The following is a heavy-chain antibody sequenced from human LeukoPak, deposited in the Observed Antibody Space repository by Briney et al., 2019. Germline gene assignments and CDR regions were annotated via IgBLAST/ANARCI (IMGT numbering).Heavy chain of an antibody. V-gene: IGHV1-69*06. CDR1: GGTFSNNA. CDR2: IIPIFGTT. J-gene: IGHJ3*02. D-gene: IGHD2-8*01. Sequence: ASVKVSCKASGGTFSNNAISWVRQAPGQGLEWMGGIIPIFGTTNYAQKLQGRVTVTADKSTSTAYMELSSLTSEDTAVYYCARRYCTNGVCYDDRGAFDIWGQGTLVTVSS. CDR3: ARRYCTNGVCYDDRGAFDI.